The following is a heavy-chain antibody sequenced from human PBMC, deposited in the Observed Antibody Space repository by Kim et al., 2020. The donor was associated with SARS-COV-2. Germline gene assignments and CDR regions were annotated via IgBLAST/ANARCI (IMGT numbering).Heavy chain of an antibody. D-gene: IGHD5-12*01. Sequence: GGSLRLSCAASGFTFSSYEMNWVRQAPGKGLEWVSYISSSGSTIYYADSVKGRFTISRDNAKNSLYLQMNSLRAEDTAVYYCARGVVSWRLRFAHDAFDIWGQGTMVTVSS. CDR1: GFTFSSYE. J-gene: IGHJ3*02. V-gene: IGHV3-48*03. CDR3: ARGVVSWRLRFAHDAFDI. CDR2: ISSSGSTI.